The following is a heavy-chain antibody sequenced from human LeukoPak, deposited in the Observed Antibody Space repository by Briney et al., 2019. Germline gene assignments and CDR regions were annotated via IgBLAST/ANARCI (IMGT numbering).Heavy chain of an antibody. J-gene: IGHJ3*02. Sequence: GGSLRLSCAASGFTLKIYPMHWVRQAPGKGLEWLSVIPHDGSDKNNADSVKGRFIISRDNSKNTIYLQLNSLRPEDTAMYYCAREGVQTTVDAFDIWGLGTMVIVSS. V-gene: IGHV3-30*04. D-gene: IGHD4-17*01. CDR1: GFTLKIYP. CDR2: IPHDGSDK. CDR3: AREGVQTTVDAFDI.